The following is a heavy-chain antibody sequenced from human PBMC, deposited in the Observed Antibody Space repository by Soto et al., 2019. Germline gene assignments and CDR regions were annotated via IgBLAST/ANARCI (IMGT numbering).Heavy chain of an antibody. J-gene: IGHJ3*02. CDR2: IKHDGSEK. CDR1: GFTFSDYW. V-gene: IGHV3-7*01. D-gene: IGHD1-26*01. Sequence: GGSLRLSCAGSGFTFSDYWMSWVRQAPGKGLEWVANIKHDGSEKEYVDSLKGRVTISRDNAKNSLYLQMNSLRAEDTALYYCARARWELLNNALDIWGQGTMVTVSS. CDR3: ARARWELLNNALDI.